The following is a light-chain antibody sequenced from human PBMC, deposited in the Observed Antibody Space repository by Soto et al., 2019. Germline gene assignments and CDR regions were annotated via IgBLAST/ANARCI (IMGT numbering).Light chain of an antibody. J-gene: IGKJ1*01. CDR2: MGV. Sequence: DIVMTQSPLSLPVTPGEPASISCRSSQSLLHSNGYIYLHWYLQRPGRSPQLLIYMGVNRPSGVPDRVSGSVSDTECTLTITRVEAEDVGLYYCMQALQTPRTFGQGTKVEIK. CDR1: QSLLHSNGYIY. CDR3: MQALQTPRT. V-gene: IGKV2-28*01.